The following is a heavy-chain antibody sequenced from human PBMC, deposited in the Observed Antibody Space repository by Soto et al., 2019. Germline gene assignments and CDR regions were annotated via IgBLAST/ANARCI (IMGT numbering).Heavy chain of an antibody. D-gene: IGHD4-17*01. CDR3: AKDRVPTVTTPFDY. CDR1: GFTFSSYG. CDR2: ISYDGSNK. J-gene: IGHJ4*02. V-gene: IGHV3-30*18. Sequence: QVQLVESGGGVVQPGRSLRLSCAASGFTFSSYGMHWVRQAPGKGLEWVAVISYDGSNKYYADSVKGRFTISRDNSKNTLYLQMNSLRAEDTAVYYCAKDRVPTVTTPFDYWGQGTLVTVSS.